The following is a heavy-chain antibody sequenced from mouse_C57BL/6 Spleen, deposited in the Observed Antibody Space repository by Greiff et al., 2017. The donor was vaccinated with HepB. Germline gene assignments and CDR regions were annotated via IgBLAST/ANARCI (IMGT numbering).Heavy chain of an antibody. CDR2: INPSNGGT. CDR1: GYTFTSYW. J-gene: IGHJ4*01. Sequence: QVQLQQPGTELVKPGASVKLSCKASGYTFTSYWMHWVKQRPGQGLEWIGNINPSNGGTNYNEKFKSKATLTVDKSSSTAYMQLSSLTSEDSAVYYCARAIYGDYGYDGDAMDYWGQGTSVTVSS. D-gene: IGHD2-2*01. V-gene: IGHV1-53*01. CDR3: ARAIYGDYGYDGDAMDY.